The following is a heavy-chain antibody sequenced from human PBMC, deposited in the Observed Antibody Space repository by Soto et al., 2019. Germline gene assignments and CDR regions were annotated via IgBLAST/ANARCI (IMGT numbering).Heavy chain of an antibody. D-gene: IGHD2-15*01. Sequence: PSETLSLTCTVSGGSISSYYWSWIRQPPGKGLEWLGYIYYSGSTNYNPSLKSRVTISVDTSKNQFSLKLSSVTAADTAVYYCARGVCSGGSCYRDAYYYYGMDVWGQGTTVTVSS. CDR3: ARGVCSGGSCYRDAYYYYGMDV. CDR2: IYYSGST. V-gene: IGHV4-59*01. CDR1: GGSISSYY. J-gene: IGHJ6*02.